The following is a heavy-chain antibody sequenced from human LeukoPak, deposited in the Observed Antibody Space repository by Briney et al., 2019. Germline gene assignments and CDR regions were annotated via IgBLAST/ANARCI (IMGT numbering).Heavy chain of an antibody. CDR1: GDSISRSNSS. J-gene: IGHJ4*02. V-gene: IGHV4-39*01. Sequence: SETLSLTCTVSGDSISRSNSSWGWIRQPPGKGLKWIATIYYSGSTYFNPSLESRVTTSIDTSKSQFSLKLNSVTAADTAVYYCARLEMTTMSFDYWGQGTLVTVSS. CDR3: ARLEMTTMSFDY. D-gene: IGHD5-24*01. CDR2: IYYSGST.